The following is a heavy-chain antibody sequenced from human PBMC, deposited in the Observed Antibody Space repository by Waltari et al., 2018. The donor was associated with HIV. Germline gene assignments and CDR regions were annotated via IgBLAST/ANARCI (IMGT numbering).Heavy chain of an antibody. D-gene: IGHD2-21*02. Sequence: EVQLVESGGGLVKPGGPLRISCAASGFTFTNAWMSWVRQAPGKGLEWVGRVKSETEGGTTDYAAPMKGRFTISRDDSKNTLYLQMNSLKTEDTAVYYCTTGDIVVVTDYWGQGTLVTVSS. CDR3: TTGDIVVVTDY. CDR2: VKSETEGGTT. CDR1: GFTFTNAW. V-gene: IGHV3-15*01. J-gene: IGHJ4*02.